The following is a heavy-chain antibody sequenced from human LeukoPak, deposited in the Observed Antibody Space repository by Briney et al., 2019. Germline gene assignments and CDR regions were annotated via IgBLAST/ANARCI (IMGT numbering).Heavy chain of an antibody. V-gene: IGHV4-59*01. D-gene: IGHD2-15*01. Sequence: SETLSLTCTVSGGSISSYYWSWIREPPGKGLGWIGYIYYSGSTNYNPSLKSRVTISLDTSKNQFSLKLSSVTAADTAVYYCARVINCSGGSCYYYYMDVWGKGTTVTVSS. J-gene: IGHJ6*03. CDR1: GGSISSYY. CDR3: ARVINCSGGSCYYYYMDV. CDR2: IYYSGST.